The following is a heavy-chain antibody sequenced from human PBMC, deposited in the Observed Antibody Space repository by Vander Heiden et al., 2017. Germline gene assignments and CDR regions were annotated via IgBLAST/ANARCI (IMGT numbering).Heavy chain of an antibody. CDR1: GGSISSSY. J-gene: IGHJ4*02. Sequence: QVQLQESGPGLVKPSETLSLTCTVSGGSISSSYWSWLRQPPGNGLEWIGYIYYSGRANYNPSHKSQVTKSVDTSKNQFSLKLSFGTAADTAVYYCARHRGYSYAYDYWGQGTLVTVSS. CDR3: ARHRGYSYAYDY. V-gene: IGHV4-59*08. D-gene: IGHD5-18*01. CDR2: IYYSGRA.